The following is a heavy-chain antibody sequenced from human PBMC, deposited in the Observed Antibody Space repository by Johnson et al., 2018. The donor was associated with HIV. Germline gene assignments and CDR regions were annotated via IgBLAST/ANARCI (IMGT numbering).Heavy chain of an antibody. D-gene: IGHD5-24*01. Sequence: QVQLVESGGGVVQPGRSLRLSCAASGFTFSSYAMHWVRQAPGKGLEWVAVISYDGTNKYYADSVKGRFTISRDNSKNTLYLQMTSLRAEDTAVHYCVRALKRWLQWDAFDIWGQGTMVTVSS. CDR1: GFTFSSYA. CDR2: ISYDGTNK. J-gene: IGHJ3*02. CDR3: VRALKRWLQWDAFDI. V-gene: IGHV3-30-3*01.